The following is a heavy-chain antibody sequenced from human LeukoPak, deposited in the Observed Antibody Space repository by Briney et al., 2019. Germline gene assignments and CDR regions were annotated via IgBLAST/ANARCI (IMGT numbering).Heavy chain of an antibody. CDR2: IYSGGST. CDR1: GFTVSSNY. CDR3: ARDMSYDSSGYYYMDV. Sequence: GGSLRLSCAASGFTVSSNYMSWVRQAPGKGLEGVSVIYSGGSTYYADSVKGRFTISRDNSKNTLYLQMNSLRAEDTAVYYCARDMSYDSSGYYYMDVWGKGTTVTVSS. D-gene: IGHD3-22*01. V-gene: IGHV3-53*01. J-gene: IGHJ6*03.